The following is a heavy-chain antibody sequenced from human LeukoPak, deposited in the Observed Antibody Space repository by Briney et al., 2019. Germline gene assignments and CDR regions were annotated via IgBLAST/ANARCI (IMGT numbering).Heavy chain of an antibody. CDR2: IYHSGST. Sequence: PSGTLSLTCAISGGSVSSGTWWSWVRQPPEKGLEWIGQIYHSGSTNCNPSLKSRVAISIDKSKSQFSLELSSVTAADTAVYYCVYHYGFSFDPWGQGTLVTVSS. D-gene: IGHD3-3*01. CDR1: GGSVSSGTW. CDR3: VYHYGFSFDP. V-gene: IGHV4-4*02. J-gene: IGHJ5*02.